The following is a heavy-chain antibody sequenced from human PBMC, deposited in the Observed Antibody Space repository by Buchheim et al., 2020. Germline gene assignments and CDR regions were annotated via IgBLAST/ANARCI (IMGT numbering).Heavy chain of an antibody. CDR1: GFTFSSYS. CDR2: ISSSSSPT. V-gene: IGHV3-48*01. J-gene: IGHJ6*02. Sequence: EVQLVESGGGLVQPGGSLRLSCAASGFTFSSYSMNWVRQAPGKGLEWVSYISSSSSPTYYADSVKGRFTISRDNAKNSLYLQMNGLRAEDTAVYYCARGSWVNYGMDVWGQGTT. CDR3: ARGSWVNYGMDV. D-gene: IGHD6-6*01.